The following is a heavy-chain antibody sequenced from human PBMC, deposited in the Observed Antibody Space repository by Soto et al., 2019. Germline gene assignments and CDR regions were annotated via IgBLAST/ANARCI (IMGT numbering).Heavy chain of an antibody. V-gene: IGHV1-69*13. J-gene: IGHJ4*02. CDR1: GGGFSSDA. D-gene: IGHD2-8*01. Sequence: PVKGSCKTAGGGFSSDASSCGRQAPGQGLEGRVGIIPIFGTANYAQKLHGRVTITPDESTSTAYMALSSLRSEDTAVYYCARDVSFVPPEASPYSFDSWGKGHXVPVSP. CDR2: IIPIFGTA. CDR3: ARDVSFVPPEASPYSFDS.